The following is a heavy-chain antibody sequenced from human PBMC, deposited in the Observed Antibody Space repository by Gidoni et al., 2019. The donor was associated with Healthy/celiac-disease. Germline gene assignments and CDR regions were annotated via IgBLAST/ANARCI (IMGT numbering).Heavy chain of an antibody. CDR1: GGSVRSGSYY. V-gene: IGHV4-61*01. Sequence: QVQLQESGPGLVKPSETLSLTCTVSGGSVRSGSYYWSWIRQPPGKGLEWIGYIYYIGSTNYNPSLKSRVTISVDTSKNQFSLKLSSVTAADTAVYYCARDCVAAAGISAFDIWGQGTMVTVSS. CDR3: ARDCVAAAGISAFDI. J-gene: IGHJ3*02. CDR2: IYYIGST. D-gene: IGHD6-13*01.